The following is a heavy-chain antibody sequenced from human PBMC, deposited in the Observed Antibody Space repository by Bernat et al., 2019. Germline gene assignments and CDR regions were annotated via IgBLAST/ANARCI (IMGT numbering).Heavy chain of an antibody. V-gene: IGHV1-69*04. J-gene: IGHJ3*02. CDR2: IIPILGIA. CDR1: GGTFSSYA. D-gene: IGHD3-22*01. Sequence: QVQLVQSGAEVKKPGSSVKVSRKASGGTFSSYAISWVRQAPGQGLEWMGRIIPILGIANYAQKFQGRVTITADKSTSTAYMELSSLRSEDTAVYYCARADLDSSGYLKNGAFDIWGQGTMVTVSS. CDR3: ARADLDSSGYLKNGAFDI.